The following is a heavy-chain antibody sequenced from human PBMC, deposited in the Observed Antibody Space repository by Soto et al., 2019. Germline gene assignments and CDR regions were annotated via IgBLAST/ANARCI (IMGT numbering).Heavy chain of an antibody. Sequence: GASVKVSCKASGYTFTTYYMYWVRQAPGQGLEWMGIINPGGGSTSFAQKFQGRVTMTRDTSTSTVYMELISLTSEDTAVYYCARDVGMASRPYLDYWGQGTLVTVSS. J-gene: IGHJ4*02. D-gene: IGHD6-6*01. CDR2: INPGGGST. V-gene: IGHV1-46*01. CDR1: GYTFTTYY. CDR3: ARDVGMASRPYLDY.